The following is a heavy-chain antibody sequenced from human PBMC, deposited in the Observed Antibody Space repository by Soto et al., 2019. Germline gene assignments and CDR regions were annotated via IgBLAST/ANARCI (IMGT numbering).Heavy chain of an antibody. V-gene: IGHV4-39*02. D-gene: IGHD2-2*03. CDR1: GGSISIYNYY. CDR3: ARAGYCSRTSCRDY. Sequence: SETLSLTGSVSGGSISIYNYYWGWVRQPPGKGLEWIGNVYYSVSSYYNPSLKSRLTISVDTSNNHFSLKLTSVTAADTAVYYCARAGYCSRTSCRDYWGQGTLVPVSS. CDR2: VYYSVSS. J-gene: IGHJ4*02.